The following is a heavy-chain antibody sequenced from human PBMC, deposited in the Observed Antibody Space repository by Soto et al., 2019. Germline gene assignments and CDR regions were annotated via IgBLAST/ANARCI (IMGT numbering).Heavy chain of an antibody. J-gene: IGHJ4*02. Sequence: GGSLRLSCAASGFTLSSYAMSWVRQAPGKGLEWVSAIIGNGVDTYYADSVKGRFTFSRDNSKNTLYLQMNSLRAEDTAVYYCAKVPTRWELSPLDYWGQGTLVTVSS. CDR2: IIGNGVDT. D-gene: IGHD1-26*01. CDR1: GFTLSSYA. CDR3: AKVPTRWELSPLDY. V-gene: IGHV3-23*01.